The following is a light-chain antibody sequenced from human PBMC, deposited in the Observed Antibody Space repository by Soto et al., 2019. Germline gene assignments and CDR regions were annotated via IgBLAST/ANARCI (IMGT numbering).Light chain of an antibody. J-gene: IGLJ1*01. CDR2: DVS. V-gene: IGLV2-14*01. CDR3: NSYTSSRTYV. CDR1: SSDVGGYNY. Sequence: QSVLTQPASVSGSPGQSITISCTGTSSDVGGYNYVSWYQQHPGKAPKLMIYDVSNRPSGVSNRFSGSKSGNTASLTISGLQAEYEADYYCNSYTSSRTYVFGTGTKVTVL.